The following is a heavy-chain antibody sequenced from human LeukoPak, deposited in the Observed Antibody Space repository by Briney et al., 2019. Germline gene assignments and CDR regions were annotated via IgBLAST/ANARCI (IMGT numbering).Heavy chain of an antibody. Sequence: ASVKVSCTASGGTFSSYAISWVRQAPGQGLEWMGGIIPIFGTANYAQKFQGRVTITADESTSTAYMELSSLRSEDTAVYYCARIKASSGWYGSNWFDPWGQGTLVTVSS. CDR3: ARIKASSGWYGSNWFDP. D-gene: IGHD6-19*01. CDR2: IIPIFGTA. CDR1: GGTFSSYA. V-gene: IGHV1-69*13. J-gene: IGHJ5*02.